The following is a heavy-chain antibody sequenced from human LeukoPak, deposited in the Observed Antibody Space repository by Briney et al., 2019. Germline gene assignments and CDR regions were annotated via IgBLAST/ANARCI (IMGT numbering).Heavy chain of an antibody. CDR1: GGTFSSYA. CDR3: ASGQTGYYYDSSGYFFDY. Sequence: GASVKVSCKASGGTFSSYAISWVRQAPGQGLEWIGRIIPILGIANYAQKFQGRVTITADKSTSTAYMELSSLRSEDTAVYYCASGQTGYYYDSSGYFFDYWGQGTLVTVSS. D-gene: IGHD3-22*01. CDR2: IIPILGIA. J-gene: IGHJ4*02. V-gene: IGHV1-69*04.